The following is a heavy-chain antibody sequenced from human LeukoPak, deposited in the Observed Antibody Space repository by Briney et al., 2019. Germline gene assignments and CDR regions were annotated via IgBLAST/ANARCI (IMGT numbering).Heavy chain of an antibody. CDR2: IIPIFGTA. Sequence: SVKVSCKASGGTFSSYAISWVRQAPGQGLGWMGRIIPIFGTANYAQKFQGRVTITTDESTSTAYMELSSLRSEDTAVYYCARGLGDDTLTGYYNLDYWGQGTLVTVSS. CDR1: GGTFSSYA. D-gene: IGHD3-9*01. J-gene: IGHJ4*02. V-gene: IGHV1-69*05. CDR3: ARGLGDDTLTGYYNLDY.